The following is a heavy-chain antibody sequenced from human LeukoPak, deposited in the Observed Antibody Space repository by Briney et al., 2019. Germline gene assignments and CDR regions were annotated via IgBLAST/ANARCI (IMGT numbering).Heavy chain of an antibody. J-gene: IGHJ3*02. D-gene: IGHD6-13*01. V-gene: IGHV1-8*01. CDR3: ARGNRLYSSSWSSLAFDI. CDR1: GYTFTNYD. Sequence: SVNLSCKASGYTFTNYDINWGRQATGQGLEWMGWINPNSGYAGYTQNFQVRVTVTRDTSKRTSHMDLSRLTSEATAVYYCARGNRLYSSSWSSLAFDIWGQGTMVTVSS. CDR2: INPNSGYA.